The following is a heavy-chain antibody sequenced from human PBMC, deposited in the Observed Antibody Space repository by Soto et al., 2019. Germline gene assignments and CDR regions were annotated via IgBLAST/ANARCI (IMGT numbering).Heavy chain of an antibody. D-gene: IGHD6-19*01. CDR1: GVTFSSYS. V-gene: IGHV3-21*01. J-gene: IGHJ4*02. Sequence: WGSLTLSCAASGVTFSSYSMNWVRQAPGKGLEWVSSISSSSSYIYYADSVKGRITISRDNAKNSLYLQMNSLRAEDTAVYYCARGNDKWLSYLDYWGQGTLVTVSS. CDR2: ISSSSSYI. CDR3: ARGNDKWLSYLDY.